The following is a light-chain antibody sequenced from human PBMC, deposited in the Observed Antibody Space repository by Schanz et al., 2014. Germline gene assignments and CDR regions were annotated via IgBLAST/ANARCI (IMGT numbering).Light chain of an antibody. CDR3: TSYTSSSTRV. CDR1: SSDIGGYDY. CDR2: DVS. Sequence: QSVLTQPASVSGSPGQSITISCTGTSSDIGGYDYVSWYQQLPGKAPKLMLYDVSHRPSGVSNRFSGSKSGNTASLTISGLQAEDEADYYCTSYTSSSTRVFGGGTKLTV. V-gene: IGLV2-14*03. J-gene: IGLJ3*02.